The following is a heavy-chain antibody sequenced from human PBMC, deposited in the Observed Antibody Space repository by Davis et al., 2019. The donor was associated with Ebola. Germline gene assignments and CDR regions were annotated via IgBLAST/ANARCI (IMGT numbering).Heavy chain of an antibody. J-gene: IGHJ4*02. CDR3: ARRDPVHDY. CDR2: INSDGSST. CDR1: GFTFRNYW. Sequence: GESLKISCAASGFTFRNYWMHWVRQAPGKGLVWVSRINSDGSSTSYADSVKGRFTISRDNAKNTLYLQMNSLRAEDTAVYYCARRDPVHDYWGQGTLVTVSS. V-gene: IGHV3-74*01.